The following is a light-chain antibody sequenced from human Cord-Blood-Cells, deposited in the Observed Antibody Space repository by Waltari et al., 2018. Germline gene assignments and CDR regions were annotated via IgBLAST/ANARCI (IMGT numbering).Light chain of an antibody. V-gene: IGKV3-11*01. CDR2: DAS. J-gene: IGKJ4*01. CDR1: QSVSSY. CDR3: QQRSNWPPLT. Sequence: EIVLTQSPATLSLSPGERDTLYCRASQSVSSYLAWYQQKPGQAPRLLIYDASNRATGIPARFSGSGSGTDFTLTISSLEPEDFAVYYCQQRSNWPPLTFGGGTKVEIK.